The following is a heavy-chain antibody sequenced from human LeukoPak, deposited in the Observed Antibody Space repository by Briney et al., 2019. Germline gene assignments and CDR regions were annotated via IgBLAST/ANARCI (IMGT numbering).Heavy chain of an antibody. J-gene: IGHJ6*03. CDR2: INHSGST. CDR1: GGSFSGYY. V-gene: IGHV4-34*01. Sequence: SETLSLTCAVYGGSFSGYYWSWIRQPPEKGLECVGEINHSGSTNSNPALKTRVTVSVDTSKNQFSLKLSSVTAADTAVYYCARGGGNLLPYFDPKYYYYMDVWGKGTTVTVSS. CDR3: ARGGGNLLPYFDPKYYYYMDV. D-gene: IGHD3-9*01.